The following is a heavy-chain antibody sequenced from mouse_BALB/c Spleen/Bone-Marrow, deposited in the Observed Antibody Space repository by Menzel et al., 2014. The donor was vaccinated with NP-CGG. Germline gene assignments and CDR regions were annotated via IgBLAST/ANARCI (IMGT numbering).Heavy chain of an antibody. CDR2: INPGSGGT. D-gene: IGHD4-1*01. J-gene: IGHJ1*01. CDR3: TRWLGEGWYFDG. Sequence: VKVVESGAELVRPGTSVKVSCKASGYAFTDYLIEWVKPRPGQGLEWIGVINPGSGGTHYNEKFKGKATLTADRSSSAAYMQSSSLTSDDAAVYFCTRWLGEGWYFDGGGAGTAVTVSA. V-gene: IGHV1-54*01. CDR1: GYAFTDYL.